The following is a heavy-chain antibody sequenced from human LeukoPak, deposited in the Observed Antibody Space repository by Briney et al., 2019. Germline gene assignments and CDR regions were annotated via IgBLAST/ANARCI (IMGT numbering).Heavy chain of an antibody. J-gene: IGHJ4*02. Sequence: SETLSLTCAVYGESLNYYYWSWIRQSPEKGLEWIGEVFDGKTTNYNPSPKSRVTISAVTSSNQFSLNLKSVTAADTAVYYCASGAWATRLHSWAQGTLVIASS. D-gene: IGHD5-24*01. V-gene: IGHV4-34*12. CDR2: VFDGKTT. CDR3: ASGAWATRLHS. CDR1: GESLNYYY.